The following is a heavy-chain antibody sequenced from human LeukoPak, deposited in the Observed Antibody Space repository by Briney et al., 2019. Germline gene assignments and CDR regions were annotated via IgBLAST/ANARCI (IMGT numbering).Heavy chain of an antibody. Sequence: ASVKVSCKASGYTFTAYYMLWVRQAPGQGLEWMGWINPNSGGTNYAQKFQGRVTMTRDTSISTAYMELSRLRSDDTAVYYCARGASGVYTVTTSWFDPWGQGTLVTVSS. J-gene: IGHJ5*02. D-gene: IGHD4-17*01. CDR3: ARGASGVYTVTTSWFDP. CDR2: INPNSGGT. CDR1: GYTFTAYY. V-gene: IGHV1-2*02.